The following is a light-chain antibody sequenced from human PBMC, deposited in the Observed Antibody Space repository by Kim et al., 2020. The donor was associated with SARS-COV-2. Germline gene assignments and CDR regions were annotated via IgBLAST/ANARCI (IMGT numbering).Light chain of an antibody. CDR3: LQVNAYPRT. Sequence: ASVGDRVTITCRASQDISNHLAWYQQKAGKAPEVLMYAASTLKKGAPSTFSGSGSGTEFTLTIGSLQPEDFATYFCLQVNAYPRTFGQGTKVEIK. V-gene: IGKV1-9*01. CDR2: AAS. J-gene: IGKJ1*01. CDR1: QDISNH.